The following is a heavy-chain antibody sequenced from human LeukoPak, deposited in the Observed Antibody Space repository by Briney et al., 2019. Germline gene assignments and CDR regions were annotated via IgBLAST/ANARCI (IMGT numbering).Heavy chain of an antibody. Sequence: PGGSLRLSCAASGFTFSSYEMNWVRQAPGKGLEWVANIRQDGGEKYYVDSVKGRFTISRDNAKNSLHLQMNSLRAEDTAVYYCARMRSLRDWGQGTLVTVSS. J-gene: IGHJ4*02. CDR3: ARMRSLRD. CDR2: IRQDGGEK. CDR1: GFTFSSYE. D-gene: IGHD2-21*02. V-gene: IGHV3-7*01.